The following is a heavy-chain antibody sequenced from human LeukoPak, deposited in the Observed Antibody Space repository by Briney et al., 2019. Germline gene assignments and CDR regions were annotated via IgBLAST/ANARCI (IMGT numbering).Heavy chain of an antibody. Sequence: QSSETLSLTCTVSGGSISSGDYYWSWIRQPPGKGLEWIGYIYYSGSTYYNPSLKSRVTISVETSKNQFSLRLSSVTAADTAVYYCARVARSATRHFDYWGQGTLVTVSS. J-gene: IGHJ4*02. CDR3: ARVARSATRHFDY. V-gene: IGHV4-30-4*01. CDR2: IYYSGST. D-gene: IGHD3-3*01. CDR1: GGSISSGDYY.